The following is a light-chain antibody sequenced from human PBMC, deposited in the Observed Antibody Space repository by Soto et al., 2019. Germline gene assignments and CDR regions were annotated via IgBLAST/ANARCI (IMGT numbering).Light chain of an antibody. Sequence: VLTQPSSVSGTPGQGVTISCSGSISNIGNNYVYWFQQLPGTAPKVLSNRNDQRPSGVPDRFSGSKSGTSASLAISGLRSEDEADYYCAAWDDTVRSYVFGTGTKVTVL. CDR3: AAWDDTVRSYV. CDR2: RND. V-gene: IGLV1-47*01. CDR1: ISNIGNNY. J-gene: IGLJ1*01.